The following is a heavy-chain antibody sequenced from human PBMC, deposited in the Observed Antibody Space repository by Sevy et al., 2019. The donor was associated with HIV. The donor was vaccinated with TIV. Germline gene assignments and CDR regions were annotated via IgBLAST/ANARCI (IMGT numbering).Heavy chain of an antibody. CDR3: ARVGGCSSTSCYWYFDL. D-gene: IGHD2-2*01. V-gene: IGHV1-2*02. CDR2: INPNSGGT. Sequence: ASVKVSCKACGYTFTGYYMHWVRQAPGQGLEWMGWINPNSGGTNYAQKFQGRVTMTRDTSISTAYMELSRLRSDDTAVYYCARVGGCSSTSCYWYFDLWGRGTLVTVSS. J-gene: IGHJ2*01. CDR1: GYTFTGYY.